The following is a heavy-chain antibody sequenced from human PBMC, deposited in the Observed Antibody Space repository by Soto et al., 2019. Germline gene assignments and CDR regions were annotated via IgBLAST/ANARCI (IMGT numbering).Heavy chain of an antibody. Sequence: QVQLVQSGAEVKKPGAPVKFSCKASGYTFTTYGMSWVRQAPGQGLDWMGWISTYNGNTKYAERLQGRVTMTTDTTTSTAYMELRSLRSDDTAVYYCARGPTDYYDNSGDYFLDYWGAGTLVTVSS. CDR3: ARGPTDYYDNSGDYFLDY. CDR2: ISTYNGNT. D-gene: IGHD3-22*01. V-gene: IGHV1-18*01. CDR1: GYTFTTYG. J-gene: IGHJ4*02.